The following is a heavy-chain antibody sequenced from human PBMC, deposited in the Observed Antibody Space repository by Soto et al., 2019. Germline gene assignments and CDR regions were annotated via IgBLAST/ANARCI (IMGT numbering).Heavy chain of an antibody. CDR3: ASYYGSGSYYRAITGYYYMDV. CDR1: GCSISSGGYY. J-gene: IGHJ6*03. V-gene: IGHV4-61*08. D-gene: IGHD3-10*01. CDR2: IYYSGST. Sequence: SETLSLTCTVSGCSISSGGYYWSWIRQHPGKGLEWIGYIYYSGSTNYNPSLKSRVTISVDTSKNQFSLKLSSVTAADTAVYYCASYYGSGSYYRAITGYYYMDVWGKGTTVTVSS.